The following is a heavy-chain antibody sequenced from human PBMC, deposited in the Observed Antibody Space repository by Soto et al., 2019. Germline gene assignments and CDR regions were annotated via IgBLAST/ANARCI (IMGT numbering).Heavy chain of an antibody. Sequence: SETLSLTCAVSGGSISSGGYSWSWIRQPPGKGLEWIGYIYHSGSTYYNPSLKSRVPISVDRSKNQFSLKLSSVTAADTAVYYCARGVVDTAMVTRLGSFDYWGQGTLVTVSS. CDR2: IYHSGST. J-gene: IGHJ4*02. D-gene: IGHD5-18*01. V-gene: IGHV4-30-2*01. CDR3: ARGVVDTAMVTRLGSFDY. CDR1: GGSISSGGYS.